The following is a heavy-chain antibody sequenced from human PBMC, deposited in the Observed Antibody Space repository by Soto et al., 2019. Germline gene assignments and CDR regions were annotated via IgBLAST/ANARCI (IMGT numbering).Heavy chain of an antibody. D-gene: IGHD2-15*01. CDR3: AKGAGYCTSSSCSGLFDY. Sequence: GGSLRLSCAASGFTFSSYAMSWVRQAPGKGLEWVSSISGGGGSTYFADSVRDRFTIARDNSKDTLYLEMNSLRAEDTATYYCAKGAGYCTSSSCSGLFDYWGQGTLVTVSS. J-gene: IGHJ4*02. V-gene: IGHV3-23*01. CDR1: GFTFSSYA. CDR2: ISGGGGST.